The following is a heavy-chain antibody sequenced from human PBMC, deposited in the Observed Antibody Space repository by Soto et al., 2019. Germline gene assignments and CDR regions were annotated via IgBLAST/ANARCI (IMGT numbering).Heavy chain of an antibody. D-gene: IGHD6-13*01. CDR2: IGVPGDP. V-gene: IGHV3-13*05. Sequence: EVQLVESGGGLVQPGGSLRLSCAASGFTLSSYDMHWVRQAAGKTLEWVSAIGVPGDPFYPDSVKGRFTISRENARNSLYLQMNSLRAGDTAVYYCARGQIAEAGSWYFDSWGQGTLVTVSS. J-gene: IGHJ4*02. CDR3: ARGQIAEAGSWYFDS. CDR1: GFTLSSYD.